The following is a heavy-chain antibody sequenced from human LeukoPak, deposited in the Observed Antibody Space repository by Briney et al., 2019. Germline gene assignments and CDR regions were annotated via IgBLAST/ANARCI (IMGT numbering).Heavy chain of an antibody. V-gene: IGHV3-21*01. CDR3: ARAAPAAGSHYLFDS. Sequence: GGSLRLSCATSGFTFSSYSMTWVRQAPGKGLDWVSSINSYSSDIYYADSVKGRFTISRDNAKTSLFLKINSLRAEDTAVYFCARAAPAAGSHYLFDSWGQGTLVTVSS. CDR2: INSYSSDI. CDR1: GFTFSSYS. J-gene: IGHJ4*02. D-gene: IGHD6-13*01.